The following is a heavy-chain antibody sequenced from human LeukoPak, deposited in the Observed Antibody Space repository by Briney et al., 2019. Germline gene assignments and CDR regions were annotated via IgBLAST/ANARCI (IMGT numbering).Heavy chain of an antibody. J-gene: IGHJ6*02. Sequence: SETLSLTCAVSGGSISSGGYSWSWIRQPPGKGLEWIGYIYHSGSTHYNPSLKSRVTISVDRSKNQFSLKLSSVTAADTAVYYCARAAGSSWWGYYYGMDVWGQGTTVTVSS. CDR1: GGSISSGGYS. CDR3: ARAAGSSWWGYYYGMDV. V-gene: IGHV4-30-2*01. D-gene: IGHD6-13*01. CDR2: IYHSGST.